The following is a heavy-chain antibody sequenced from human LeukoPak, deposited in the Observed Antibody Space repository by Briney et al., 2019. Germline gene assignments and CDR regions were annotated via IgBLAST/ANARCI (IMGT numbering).Heavy chain of an antibody. D-gene: IGHD3-10*01. J-gene: IGHJ4*02. Sequence: GGSLRLSCAASGFTFSSYWMHWVRRAPGKGLVWVSRINSDGSSTSYADSVKGRFTISRDNAKNTLYLQMNSLRAEDTAVYYCARSPTNYYGSGSYYMPLVYWGQGTLVTVSS. V-gene: IGHV3-74*01. CDR3: ARSPTNYYGSGSYYMPLVY. CDR2: INSDGSST. CDR1: GFTFSSYW.